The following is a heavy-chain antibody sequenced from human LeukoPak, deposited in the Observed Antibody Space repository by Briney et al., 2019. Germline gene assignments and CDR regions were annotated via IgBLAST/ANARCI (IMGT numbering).Heavy chain of an antibody. CDR3: ARGQIYGTGSYFFDH. CDR1: GFTVTSND. V-gene: IGHV3-66*01. CDR2: IYTDGRT. D-gene: IGHD3-10*01. Sequence: GGYLRLSCAASGFTVTSNDMSWVRRTPGQGRLEWVSVIYTDGRTFYTGSVTGRFTISRDNSKNTLYLQMNSLRAEDTAVYYCARGQIYGTGSYFFDHWGQGTLVAVSS. J-gene: IGHJ4*02.